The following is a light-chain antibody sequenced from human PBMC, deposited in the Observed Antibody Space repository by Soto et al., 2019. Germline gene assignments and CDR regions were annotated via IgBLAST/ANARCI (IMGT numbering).Light chain of an antibody. V-gene: IGKV1-39*01. CDR2: GVS. J-gene: IGKJ5*01. Sequence: IHMTHWPSCLSASVGYRVTITCRASQGIRNDLGWYQQKPGKAPKFLVYGVSRLQSGVPSRFTGSGSGTDFTLTVNDLQPEDFATYYCQQSYTSPNTLGQGSRLEI. CDR1: QGIRND. CDR3: QQSYTSPNT.